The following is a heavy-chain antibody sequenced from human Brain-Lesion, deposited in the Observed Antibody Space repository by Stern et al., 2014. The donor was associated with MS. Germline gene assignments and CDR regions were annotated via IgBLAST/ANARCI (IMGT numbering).Heavy chain of an antibody. V-gene: IGHV1-2*04. J-gene: IGHJ4*02. CDR3: ATYYYDSTGYNDF. CDR1: GYTFTGYY. D-gene: IGHD3-22*01. Sequence: GQLLESGAEVKKPGASVKVSCKASGYTFTGYYMHWVRQAPGQGLEWMGWINPKSGGTNYAQKFQGWVTMTRDTSINTAYMELSRLRSDDTAVYYCATYYYDSTGYNDFWGQGTLVTVSS. CDR2: INPKSGGT.